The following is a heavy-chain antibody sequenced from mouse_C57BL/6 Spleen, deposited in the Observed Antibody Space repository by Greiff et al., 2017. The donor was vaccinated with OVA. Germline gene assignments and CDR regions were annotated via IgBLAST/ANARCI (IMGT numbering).Heavy chain of an antibody. CDR1: GYSFTDYN. CDR3: ARAYYSNPWFAY. Sequence: EVKLVESGPELVKPGASVKISCKASGYSFTDYNMNWVKQSNGKSLEWIGVINPNYGTTSYNQKFKGKATLTVDQSSSTAYMQLNSLTSEDSAVYYCARAYYSNPWFAYWGQGTLVTVSA. J-gene: IGHJ3*01. D-gene: IGHD2-5*01. CDR2: INPNYGTT. V-gene: IGHV1-39*01.